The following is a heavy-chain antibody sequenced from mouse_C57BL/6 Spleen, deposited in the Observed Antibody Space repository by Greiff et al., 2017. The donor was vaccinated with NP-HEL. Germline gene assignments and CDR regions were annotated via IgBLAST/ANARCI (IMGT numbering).Heavy chain of an antibody. CDR1: GYTFTEYT. CDR2: FYPGSGSI. Sequence: QVQLQQSGAELVKPGASVKLSCQASGYTFTEYTIHWVKQRSGQGLGWIGWFYPGSGSIKYNEKFKDKATLTADKSSSTVYMELSRLTSEDSAVYFCARQKYDYDWFAYWGQGTLVTVSA. J-gene: IGHJ3*01. V-gene: IGHV1-62-2*01. CDR3: ARQKYDYDWFAY. D-gene: IGHD2-4*01.